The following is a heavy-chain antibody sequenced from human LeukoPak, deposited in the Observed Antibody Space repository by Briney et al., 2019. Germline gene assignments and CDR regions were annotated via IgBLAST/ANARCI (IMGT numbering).Heavy chain of an antibody. CDR2: FYYTGNT. J-gene: IGHJ4*02. CDR1: GDSITTYY. Sequence: NPSETLSPTCTVSGDSITTYYWSWIRQPPGKGLEWIAYFYYTGNTNYNPSLKSRVTISVDTSKNQISLKLSSVTAADTAVYYCATAPHTYYFDYWGQGTLVTVSS. CDR3: ATAPHTYYFDY. V-gene: IGHV4-59*01.